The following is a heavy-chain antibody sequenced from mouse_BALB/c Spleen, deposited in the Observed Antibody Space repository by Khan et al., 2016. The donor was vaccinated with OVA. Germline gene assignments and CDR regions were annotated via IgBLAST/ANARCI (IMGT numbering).Heavy chain of an antibody. J-gene: IGHJ3*01. V-gene: IGHV1-4*01. CDR2: INPSNNYT. D-gene: IGHD2-10*01. CDR3: VREGAYHGADGGFAY. CDR1: GYTFTSYT. Sequence: VQLQQSGAELARPGASVKMSCKASGYTFTSYTIHWVRQRPGQAPEWIGHINPSNNYTNYNQNFKDKATLIVDKSSSPAYMQLSSLTYEDSAVYYGVREGAYHGADGGFAYWGQGTLVTVSA.